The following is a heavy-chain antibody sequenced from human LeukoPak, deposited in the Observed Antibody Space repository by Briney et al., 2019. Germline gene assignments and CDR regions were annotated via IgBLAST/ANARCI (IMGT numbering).Heavy chain of an antibody. V-gene: IGHV3-30-3*01. CDR3: ARVGYYASGPFSYFDY. J-gene: IGHJ4*02. Sequence: GRSLRLSCAASGFTFSGYAMHWVRQAPGKGLEWVAVISYDGSNEYYADSVKGRFTISRDNSKNTLYLQMNSLSVKDTAVYYCARVGYYASGPFSYFDYWGQGTLVTVSS. D-gene: IGHD3-10*01. CDR2: ISYDGSNE. CDR1: GFTFSGYA.